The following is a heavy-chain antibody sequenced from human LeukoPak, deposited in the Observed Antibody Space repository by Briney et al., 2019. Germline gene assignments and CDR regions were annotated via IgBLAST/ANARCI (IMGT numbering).Heavy chain of an antibody. Sequence: QTGGSLRLSCAASGFTFSSYAMHWVRQAPGKGLEWVALISYDGSNKYYADSVKGRFTISRDNFKNTLYLQMNSLRAEDTAVYYCARDQRSGGSFDYWGQGTLVIDSS. V-gene: IGHV3-30-3*01. CDR2: ISYDGSNK. D-gene: IGHD1-26*01. CDR3: ARDQRSGGSFDY. CDR1: GFTFSSYA. J-gene: IGHJ4*02.